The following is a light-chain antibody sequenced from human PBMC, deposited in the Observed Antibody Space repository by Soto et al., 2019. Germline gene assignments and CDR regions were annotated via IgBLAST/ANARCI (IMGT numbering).Light chain of an antibody. CDR2: AAS. CDR3: QKYNSYSPK. V-gene: IGKV1-5*01. J-gene: IGKJ1*01. CDR1: QSISSY. Sequence: DIQMTHSPSTLSASVLYRVTITCRASQSISSYLSWYQQKPGKAPKLLIYAASSLESGVPSRFSGSGSGTEFTLTISGLQPGDSATYYCQKYNSYSPKFGQGTKVDIK.